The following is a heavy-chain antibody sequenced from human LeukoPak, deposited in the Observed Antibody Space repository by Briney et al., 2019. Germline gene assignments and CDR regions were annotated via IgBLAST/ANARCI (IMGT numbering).Heavy chain of an antibody. V-gene: IGHV3-23*01. CDR3: AKEAALKYSYDVY. Sequence: PGGSLRLSCAASGFTFSSYAMSSVPQAPGKGLEWVSDISCSGGSTYYADSVKGRFTICRDNSKNRLYLQMNSLRAEDTAVYYWAKEAALKYSYDVYWGQGTLVTVSS. CDR1: GFTFSSYA. J-gene: IGHJ4*02. D-gene: IGHD5-18*01. CDR2: ISCSGGST.